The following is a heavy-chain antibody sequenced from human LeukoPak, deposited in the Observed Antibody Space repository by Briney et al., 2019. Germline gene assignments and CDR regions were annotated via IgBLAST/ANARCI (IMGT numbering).Heavy chain of an antibody. D-gene: IGHD6-13*01. V-gene: IGHV4-4*07. CDR3: ASKDSSSWYGDAFDI. Sequence: SETLSLTCTVSGGSISSYYWSWIRQPAGKGLEWIGRIYTSGSTNYNPSLKSRVTISVDTSKNQFSLKLSSVTAADTAVYYCASKDSSSWYGDAFDIWGQGTMVTVSS. CDR2: IYTSGST. J-gene: IGHJ3*02. CDR1: GGSISSYY.